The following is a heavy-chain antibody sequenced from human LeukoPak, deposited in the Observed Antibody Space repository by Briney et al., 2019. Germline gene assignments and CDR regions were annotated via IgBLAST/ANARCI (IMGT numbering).Heavy chain of an antibody. CDR1: GYTFTSYG. D-gene: IGHD1-7*01. Sequence: GASVKVSCKASGYTFTSYGISWVRQAPGQGLEWMGWISAYNGNTNYAQKLQGRVTMTTDTSTGTAYMELRSLRSDDTAVYYCARDAFNWNYGEGFDPWGQGTLVTVSS. CDR2: ISAYNGNT. CDR3: ARDAFNWNYGEGFDP. V-gene: IGHV1-18*01. J-gene: IGHJ5*02.